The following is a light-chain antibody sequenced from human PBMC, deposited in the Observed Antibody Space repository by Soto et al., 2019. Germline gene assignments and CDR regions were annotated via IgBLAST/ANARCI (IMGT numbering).Light chain of an antibody. V-gene: IGLV2-14*03. J-gene: IGLJ2*01. CDR3: SSYRGSTTLVV. Sequence: QSVLTKPASVSGSPGQSITISCIGSFDDVGGYNYVSWYQQYPGKAPKLIIYDVSNRPSGVSDRFSGSKSGNTASLTISGLHAEDEPEYYCSSYRGSTTLVVFGGGTKLTVL. CDR1: FDDVGGYNY. CDR2: DVS.